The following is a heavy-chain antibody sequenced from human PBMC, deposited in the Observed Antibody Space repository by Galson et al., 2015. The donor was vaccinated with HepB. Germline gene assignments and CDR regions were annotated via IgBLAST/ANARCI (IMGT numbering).Heavy chain of an antibody. Sequence: SVKVSCKASGYTFTSYAMHWVRQAPGQRLEWMGWINAGNGNTKYSQKFQGRVTNTRDTYASTAYMELSSLRSEDTAGYYFARSFLYYYDSSAWCAFDIWGQGTRVTVS. D-gene: IGHD3-22*01. J-gene: IGHJ3*02. CDR2: INAGNGNT. V-gene: IGHV1-3*01. CDR3: ARSFLYYYDSSAWCAFDI. CDR1: GYTFTSYA.